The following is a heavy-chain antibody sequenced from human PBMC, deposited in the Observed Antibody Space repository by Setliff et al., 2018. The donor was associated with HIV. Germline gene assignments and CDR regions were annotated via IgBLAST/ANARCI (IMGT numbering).Heavy chain of an antibody. Sequence: LSLTCTVSGGSIASSTHYWAGIRQPPGKGLEWIGSVYYNGATDHNPSLKSRVTISVDTSNQQFSLKLSSVTAADTAVYYCARAVNYWGLLSWFDPWGQGTLVTVSS. CDR1: GGSIASSTHY. D-gene: IGHD7-27*01. V-gene: IGHV4-39*01. CDR3: ARAVNYWGLLSWFDP. J-gene: IGHJ5*02. CDR2: VYYNGAT.